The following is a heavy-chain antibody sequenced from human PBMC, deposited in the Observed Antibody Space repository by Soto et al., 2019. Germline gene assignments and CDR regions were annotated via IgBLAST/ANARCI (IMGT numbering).Heavy chain of an antibody. CDR3: ARTYGSGGSCYRRSFAY. V-gene: IGHV4-59*08. CDR2: IYYSGST. J-gene: IGHJ1*01. D-gene: IGHD2-15*01. Sequence: QVQLQESGPGLVKPSETLSLTCTVSGGSISSYYWSWIRQPPGKGLEWIGYIYYSGSTNYNPSLKSRVTISVDTSKTQFSLKLSSVTAADTAVYYCARTYGSGGSCYRRSFAYCGQGTLV. CDR1: GGSISSYY.